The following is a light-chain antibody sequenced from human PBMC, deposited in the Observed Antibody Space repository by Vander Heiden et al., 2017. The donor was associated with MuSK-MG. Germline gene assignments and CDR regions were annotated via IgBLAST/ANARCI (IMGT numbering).Light chain of an antibody. CDR3: QQDNSWPLT. V-gene: IGKV3-15*01. CDR2: DAS. J-gene: IGKJ4*01. Sequence: EILMTHSPCPLSVSPGESPTLSCRASQNVKNNFAWYQQKPGQAPRVVIYDASTRAAGMPGRFSGSGSGTEFTLTISGLQSEDSAVYYCQQDNSWPLTFGGGTKVEIK. CDR1: QNVKNN.